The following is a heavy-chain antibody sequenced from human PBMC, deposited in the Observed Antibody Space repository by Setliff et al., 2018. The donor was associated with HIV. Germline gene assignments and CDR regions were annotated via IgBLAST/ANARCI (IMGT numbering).Heavy chain of an antibody. Sequence: GESLKISCAASGFTFGRYSMNWVRQAPGKGLEWVGFINSGSSSIFYGDSVKGRFTISRDNAKNSLYLQMNSLRAEDTAVYYCARGFTAAAGPTGYWGQGTLVTVSS. CDR2: INSGSSSI. D-gene: IGHD6-13*01. V-gene: IGHV3-48*04. CDR1: GFTFGRYS. CDR3: ARGFTAAAGPTGY. J-gene: IGHJ4*02.